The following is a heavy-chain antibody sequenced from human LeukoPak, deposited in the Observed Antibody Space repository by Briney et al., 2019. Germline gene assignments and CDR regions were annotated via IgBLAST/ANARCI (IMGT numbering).Heavy chain of an antibody. CDR3: ARDCRSCSDNMYYFDY. Sequence: GASVKESCMSCVYTFTNYGISEVRQAPGQGREGMAFISAYDGNANYAQKLQGRVTMTTDTSTSTAYMELRSLRSDDTAMYYCARDCRSCSDNMYYFDYWGQGTLVTVSS. J-gene: IGHJ4*02. V-gene: IGHV1-18*01. CDR1: VYTFTNYG. D-gene: IGHD2-15*01. CDR2: ISAYDGNA.